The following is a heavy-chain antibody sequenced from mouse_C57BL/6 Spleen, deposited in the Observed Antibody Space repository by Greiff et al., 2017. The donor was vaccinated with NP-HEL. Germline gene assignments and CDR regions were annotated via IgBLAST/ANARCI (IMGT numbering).Heavy chain of an antibody. D-gene: IGHD1-1*01. CDR3: ARGYYYGTSGDYFDY. V-gene: IGHV1-55*01. CDR1: GYTFTSYW. J-gene: IGHJ2*01. Sequence: QVQLQQPGAELVKPGASVKMSCKASGYTFTSYWITWVKQRPGQGLEWIGDIYPGSGSTNYNEKFKSKATLTVDTSSRTAFMQLSSLTSEDSAVYYCARGYYYGTSGDYFDYWGQGTTLTVSS. CDR2: IYPGSGST.